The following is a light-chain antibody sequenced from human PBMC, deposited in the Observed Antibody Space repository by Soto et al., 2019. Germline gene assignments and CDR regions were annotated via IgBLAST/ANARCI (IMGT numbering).Light chain of an antibody. V-gene: IGLV2-23*01. Sequence: QSALTQPASVSGSPGQAITISCTGTSSDVGSYNLVSWYQQHPGKAPKLMIYEDSKRHSGVSNRFSGSKSGNTASLTISGLQVEDEADYYCCSYAGSSTVVFGRGTKLTVL. CDR2: EDS. J-gene: IGLJ2*01. CDR1: SSDVGSYNL. CDR3: CSYAGSSTVV.